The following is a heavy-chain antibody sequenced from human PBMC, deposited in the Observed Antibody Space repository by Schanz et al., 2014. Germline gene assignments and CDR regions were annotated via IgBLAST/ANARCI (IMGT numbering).Heavy chain of an antibody. CDR1: GASISSSGYP. D-gene: IGHD6-25*01. CDR2: IYGTGSS. Sequence: QVQLQESGSGLVRPSQTVSLTCAVSGASISSSGYPWSWIRQPPGKGLQWIGYIYGTGSSFYNPSPKSRVTMSVDMARTQLSLKLRSVTAADTAVYYCARGPTATTFHWFDPWGQGTLVTVSS. J-gene: IGHJ5*02. V-gene: IGHV4-30-2*01. CDR3: ARGPTATTFHWFDP.